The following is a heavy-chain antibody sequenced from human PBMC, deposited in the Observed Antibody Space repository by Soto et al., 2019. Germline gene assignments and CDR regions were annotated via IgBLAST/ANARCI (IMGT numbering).Heavy chain of an antibody. Sequence: QVQLVQSGAEVKKPGSSVKVSCKASGGTFSSYAISWVRQAPGQGLEWMGGIIPIFGTANYAQKFQGRVTITADESTSTAYMELSSLRSEDTDVYYCARDKRTTATHGGGYYYYGMDVWGQGPTVTVSS. J-gene: IGHJ6*02. CDR3: ARDKRTTATHGGGYYYYGMDV. V-gene: IGHV1-69*01. CDR2: IIPIFGTA. D-gene: IGHD4-4*01. CDR1: GGTFSSYA.